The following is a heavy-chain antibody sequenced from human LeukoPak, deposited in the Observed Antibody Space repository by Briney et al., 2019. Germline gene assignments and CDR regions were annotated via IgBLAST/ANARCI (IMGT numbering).Heavy chain of an antibody. CDR3: ARELCSSSWLGPTWYYGMDV. CDR2: IYHSGST. CDR1: GYSISSGYY. Sequence: SETLSLTCAVSGYSISSGYYWGRIRQPPGRGLEWIGSIYHSGSTYYNPSLKSRVTISVDTSKNQFSLKLSSVTAADTAVYYCARELCSSSWLGPTWYYGMDVWGKGTTDTVSS. D-gene: IGHD6-13*01. V-gene: IGHV4-38-2*02. J-gene: IGHJ6*04.